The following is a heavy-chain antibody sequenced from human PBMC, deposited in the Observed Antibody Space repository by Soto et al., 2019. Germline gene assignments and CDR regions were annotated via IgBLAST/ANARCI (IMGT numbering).Heavy chain of an antibody. CDR3: ARASGYLAHSPSVAYFDP. CDR1: GYTSTNYG. CDR2: ISVYSGKT. Sequence: ASVKVSCKASGYTSTNYGIAWVRQAPGQGLEWMGWISVYSGKTNYAQNVQVRLTMTTDTSTSTAYMELTSLRSDDTAVYYCARASGYLAHSPSVAYFDPWGQGTLVTVSS. V-gene: IGHV1-18*01. J-gene: IGHJ5*02. D-gene: IGHD6-25*01.